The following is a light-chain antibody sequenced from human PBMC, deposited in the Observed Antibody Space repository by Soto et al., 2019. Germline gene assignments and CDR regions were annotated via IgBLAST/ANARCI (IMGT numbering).Light chain of an antibody. Sequence: QSVLTQPPSASGSPGQSVTISCTGASSDVGGYNFVSWYQHHPGKAPRLMIYDVTQRPSGVPERFSGSKSGNTASLTVSGLQVDDEAYYYCSSYAGSSIPVAFGGGTQLTVL. CDR2: DVT. J-gene: IGLJ2*01. CDR1: SSDVGGYNF. V-gene: IGLV2-8*01. CDR3: SSYAGSSIPVA.